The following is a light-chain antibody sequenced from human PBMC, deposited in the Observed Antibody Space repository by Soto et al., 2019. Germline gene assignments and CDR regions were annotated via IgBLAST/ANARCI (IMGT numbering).Light chain of an antibody. V-gene: IGKV3-20*01. CDR1: QSVSSSY. J-gene: IGKJ1*01. CDR3: QQYATSPLT. Sequence: DSVLTQSPGTLSLSTGERAPLSCRASQSVSSSYLAWYQQKPGQAPRLLIYGASSRATGIPDRFSASGSGTEFTLTISRLEPEDVAVYYCQQYATSPLTFGHGTKVDIK. CDR2: GAS.